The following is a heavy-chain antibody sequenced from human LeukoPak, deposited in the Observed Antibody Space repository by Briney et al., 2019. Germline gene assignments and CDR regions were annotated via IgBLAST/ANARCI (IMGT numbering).Heavy chain of an antibody. Sequence: SETLSLTCTVSGGSISSYYWSWIRQPPGKGLEWIGYIYYSGSTNYNPSLKSRVTISVDTSKNQFSLKLSSVTAADTAVYYCARDPGTGGAVVPAALHAFDIWGQGTMVTVSS. CDR1: GGSISSYY. J-gene: IGHJ3*02. D-gene: IGHD2-2*02. CDR2: IYYSGST. CDR3: ARDPGTGGAVVPAALHAFDI. V-gene: IGHV4-59*01.